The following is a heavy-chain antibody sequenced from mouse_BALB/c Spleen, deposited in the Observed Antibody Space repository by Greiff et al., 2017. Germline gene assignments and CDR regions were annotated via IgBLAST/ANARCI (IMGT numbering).Heavy chain of an antibody. CDR1: GFAFSSYD. V-gene: IGHV5-12-1*01. CDR3: ARDYPSYYFDY. J-gene: IGHJ2*01. D-gene: IGHD5-5*01. Sequence: EVQVVESGGGLVKPGGSLKLSCAASGFAFSSYDMSWVRQTPEKRLEWVAYISSGGGSTYYPDTVKGRFTISRDNAKNTLYLQMSSLKSEDTAMYYCARDYPSYYFDYWGQGTTLTVSS. CDR2: ISSGGGST.